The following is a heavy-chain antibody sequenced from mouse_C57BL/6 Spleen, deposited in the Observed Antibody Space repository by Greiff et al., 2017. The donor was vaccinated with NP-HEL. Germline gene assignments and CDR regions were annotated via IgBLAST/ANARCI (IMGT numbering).Heavy chain of an antibody. Sequence: QVQLQQPGAELVMPGASVKLSCKASGYTFTSYWMHWVKQRPGQGLEWIGEIDPSDSYTNYNQKFKGKFTLTVDKSTSTVFLHLSSLTSEDSAVYYCAMSLYSNSWFAYWGQGTLVTVSA. CDR1: GYTFTSYW. V-gene: IGHV1-69*01. J-gene: IGHJ3*01. CDR2: IDPSDSYT. D-gene: IGHD2-5*01. CDR3: AMSLYSNSWFAY.